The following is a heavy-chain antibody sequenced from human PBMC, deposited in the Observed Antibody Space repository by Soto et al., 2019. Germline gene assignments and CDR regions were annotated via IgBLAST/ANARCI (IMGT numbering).Heavy chain of an antibody. Sequence: QVHLVQSGAEVRKPGSSVRVSCKASGDTFTKYAISWLRQAPGQGLEWMGGIVPGFGRVTYAQRIQDRVSIIADKSTAPSYLELTSLTADDTAVYYCAGVASGSTWDYFDYWGQGTLVTVSS. CDR1: GDTFTKYA. D-gene: IGHD3-10*01. CDR3: AGVASGSTWDYFDY. V-gene: IGHV1-69*06. CDR2: IVPGFGRV. J-gene: IGHJ4*02.